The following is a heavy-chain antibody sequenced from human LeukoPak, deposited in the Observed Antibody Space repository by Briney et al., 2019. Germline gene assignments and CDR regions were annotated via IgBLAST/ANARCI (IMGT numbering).Heavy chain of an antibody. CDR2: ISSSSGYI. CDR3: ARDLAVADIDY. J-gene: IGHJ4*02. CDR1: GFTFRSYS. D-gene: IGHD6-19*01. V-gene: IGHV3-21*01. Sequence: AGGSLRLSCAASGFTFRSYSMNWVRQAPGKGLEWVSAISSSSGYIYYADSVKGRFTISRDNAKNSLYLLMNSLRAEDTAVYYCARDLAVADIDYWGQGTLVTVSS.